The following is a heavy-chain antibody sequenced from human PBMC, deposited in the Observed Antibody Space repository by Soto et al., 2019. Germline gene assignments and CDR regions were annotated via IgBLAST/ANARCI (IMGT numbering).Heavy chain of an antibody. CDR3: ARDLLLWFVELLDAQNLYGMDV. CDR1: GGTFSSYA. CDR2: IIPIFGTA. D-gene: IGHD3-10*01. V-gene: IGHV1-69*13. J-gene: IGHJ6*02. Sequence: SVKVSCKASGGTFSSYAISWVRQAPGQGLEWMGGIIPIFGTANYAQKFQGRVTITADESTSTAYMELSSLRSEDTAVYYCARDLLLWFVELLDAQNLYGMDVWGQGTTVTVSS.